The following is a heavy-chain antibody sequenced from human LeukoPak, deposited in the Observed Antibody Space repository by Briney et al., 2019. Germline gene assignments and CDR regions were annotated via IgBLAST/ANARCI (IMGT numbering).Heavy chain of an antibody. D-gene: IGHD2-15*01. J-gene: IGHJ4*02. CDR1: GGTFSSYA. CDR2: IIPIFGTA. Sequence: SVKVTCKASGGTFSSYAISWVRQAPGQGLEWMGGIIPIFGTANYAQKFQGRVTITADESTSTAYMELSSLRSEDTALYYCARTKLYCSGGSCYSSLDYWGQGTLVTVSS. V-gene: IGHV1-69*01. CDR3: ARTKLYCSGGSCYSSLDY.